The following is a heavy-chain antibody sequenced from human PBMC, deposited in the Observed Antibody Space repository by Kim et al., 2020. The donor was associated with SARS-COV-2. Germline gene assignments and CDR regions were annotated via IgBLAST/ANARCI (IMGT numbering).Heavy chain of an antibody. J-gene: IGHJ4*02. CDR3: AKEGRGTGGNNYYFDG. Sequence: DPVKGRVTSSRDNAENTLSLQMNSLRAEDTAVYYCAKEGRGTGGNNYYFDGWGQGTLVTVSS. D-gene: IGHD1-1*01. V-gene: IGHV3-23*01.